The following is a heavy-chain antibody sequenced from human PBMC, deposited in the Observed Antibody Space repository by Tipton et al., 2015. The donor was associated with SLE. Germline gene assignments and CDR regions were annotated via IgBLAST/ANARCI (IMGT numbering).Heavy chain of an antibody. CDR1: GFTFSSYN. V-gene: IGHV3-21*01. CDR3: ARGYCGSTTCSFDY. J-gene: IGHJ4*02. D-gene: IGHD2-2*01. CDR2: ISSGSIYI. Sequence: SGFTFSSYNMNWVRQAPGKGLEWVSSISSGSIYIYYPDSVEGRFTISRDNAKNPLFLQMNSLRAEDTAVYYCARGYCGSTTCSFDYWGQGTLVTVSS.